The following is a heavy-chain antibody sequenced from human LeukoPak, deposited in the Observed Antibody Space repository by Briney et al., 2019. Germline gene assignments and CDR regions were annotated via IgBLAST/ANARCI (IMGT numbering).Heavy chain of an antibody. D-gene: IGHD2-2*01. CDR2: ISSSSSYI. V-gene: IGHV3-21*01. CDR1: GFTFSSYS. CDR3: ARDVGYCGSTGCIRWHDY. Sequence: GGSLRLSCAASGFTFSSYSMNWVRQAPGKGLEWVSSISSSSSYIYYADSVKGRFTIARDNAKDTVYLQMNGLRAEDTAMYYCARDVGYCGSTGCIRWHDYWGQGTLVTVSS. J-gene: IGHJ4*02.